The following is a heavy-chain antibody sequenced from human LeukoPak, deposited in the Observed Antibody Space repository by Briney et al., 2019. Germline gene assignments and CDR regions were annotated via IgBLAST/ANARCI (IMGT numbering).Heavy chain of an antibody. Sequence: ASETLSLTCTVSGGSISSYYWSWIRQPPGKGLEWIGYIYYSGSTNYNPSLKSRVTISVDTSKNQFSLKLSPVTAADTAVYYCARKANYMAEFDYWGQGTLVTVSS. J-gene: IGHJ4*02. D-gene: IGHD1-7*01. CDR3: ARKANYMAEFDY. CDR2: IYYSGST. V-gene: IGHV4-59*01. CDR1: GGSISSYY.